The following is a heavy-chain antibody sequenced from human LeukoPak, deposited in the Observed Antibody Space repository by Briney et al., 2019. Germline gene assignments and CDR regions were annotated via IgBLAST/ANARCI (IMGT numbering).Heavy chain of an antibody. D-gene: IGHD3-10*01. CDR3: ARRWSGENLFDY. CDR1: GGSITGYY. V-gene: IGHV4-59*08. CDR2: IYYSRST. J-gene: IGHJ4*02. Sequence: SETLSLTCTVSGGSITGYYWSCIRQPPGKELLEIGYIYYSRSTNYYNPSLKSRVTISVDTPKNQFSLELSSVTAADTAVYYCARRWSGENLFDYWGQGTLVTVSS.